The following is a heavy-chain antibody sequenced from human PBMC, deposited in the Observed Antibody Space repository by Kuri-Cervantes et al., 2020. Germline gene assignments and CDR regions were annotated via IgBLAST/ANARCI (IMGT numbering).Heavy chain of an antibody. CDR2: VSGSGGTT. CDR1: GFTVSSNY. J-gene: IGHJ4*02. CDR3: AKGGLGYSGYGGRATYDY. D-gene: IGHD5-12*01. V-gene: IGHV3-23*01. Sequence: GGSLRLSCAASGFTVSSNYMSWVRQAPGKGLEWVSTVSGSGGTTYYADSVKGRFTISRDNSKNTLYLQMNSLRAEDTAVYYCAKGGLGYSGYGGRATYDYWGQGTLVTVSS.